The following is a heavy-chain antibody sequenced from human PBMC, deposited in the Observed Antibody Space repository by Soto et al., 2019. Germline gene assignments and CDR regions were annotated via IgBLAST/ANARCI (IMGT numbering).Heavy chain of an antibody. CDR3: ARYSNNWFQKDGMDV. CDR1: VDSITTYY. V-gene: IGHV4-4*07. D-gene: IGHD6-13*01. CDR2: IDASGNT. Sequence: KSSETLSLTCTVSVDSITTYYWSWIRQPAWKGLEWIGRIDASGNTNYNPSLNSRVTMSIDTSKKQFSLKLTSVTAADTAIYYCARYSNNWFQKDGMDVLGPGITVTVSS. J-gene: IGHJ6*02.